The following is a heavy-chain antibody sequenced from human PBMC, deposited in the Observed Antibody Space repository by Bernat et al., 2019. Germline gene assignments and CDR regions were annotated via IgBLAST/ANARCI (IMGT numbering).Heavy chain of an antibody. J-gene: IGHJ5*02. CDR2: IYTSGST. CDR1: GGSISSGSYY. Sequence: QVQLQESGPGLVKPSQTLSLTCTVPGGSISSGSYYWSWIRQPAGKGLEWIGRIYTSGSTNYNPSLKSRVTISVDTSKNQFSLKLSSVTAADTAVYYCARAGYSSSWMPGVDWFDPWGQGTLVTVSS. D-gene: IGHD6-13*01. V-gene: IGHV4-61*02. CDR3: ARAGYSSSWMPGVDWFDP.